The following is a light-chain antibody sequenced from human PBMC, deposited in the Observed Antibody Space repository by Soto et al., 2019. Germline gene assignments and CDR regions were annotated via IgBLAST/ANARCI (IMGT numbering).Light chain of an antibody. CDR2: GSS. J-gene: IGKJ1*01. CDR1: QSVTTT. CDR3: QHYNDWPQT. V-gene: IGKV3-15*01. Sequence: EIVMTQSPGTLSLSPGERATLSRRASQSVTTTLAGSKRIPGQAPRLLIYGSSTRATGIPARFSGSGSGTEFTLAISSLQSEEFAVYYCQHYNDWPQTFGLGTKV.